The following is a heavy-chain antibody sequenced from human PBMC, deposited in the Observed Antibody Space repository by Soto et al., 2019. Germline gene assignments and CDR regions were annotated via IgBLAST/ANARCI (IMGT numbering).Heavy chain of an antibody. CDR2: ISGHNDKT. D-gene: IGHD3-16*01. Sequence: SVKISCLTSGDTFKNYGIGCMRQVAGRGREWMGWISGHNDKTNDTQKFQHRITMTTATSTDTAYLELWSLLSDDTAVYYCARASGGGVDATSYWGQGTLVTVSS. J-gene: IGHJ4*02. V-gene: IGHV1-18*01. CDR1: GDTFKNYG. CDR3: ARASGGGVDATSY.